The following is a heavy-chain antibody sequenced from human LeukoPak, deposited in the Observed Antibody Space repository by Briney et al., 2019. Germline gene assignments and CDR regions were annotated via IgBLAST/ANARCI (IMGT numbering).Heavy chain of an antibody. V-gene: IGHV4-59*08. CDR1: GGSMNYYY. J-gene: IGHJ4*02. Sequence: SETLSLTCTISGGSMNYYYWSWIRQPPGQGLEWIGYIYYRGTTNYFPSLKNRVTISIDTSKNQFSLKLYSVTAAETAVYFCARLARFEELSPRYYFDNWGQGTLVTVSS. D-gene: IGHD3-16*02. CDR3: ARLARFEELSPRYYFDN. CDR2: IYYRGTT.